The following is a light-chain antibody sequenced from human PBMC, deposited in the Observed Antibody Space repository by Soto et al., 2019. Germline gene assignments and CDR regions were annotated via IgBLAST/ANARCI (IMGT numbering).Light chain of an antibody. CDR2: EGT. J-gene: IGLJ1*01. CDR3: SSYAGSANYV. Sequence: QSALTQPASVSGSPGQSITISCAGTSSDVGSFNLVSWYQQHPGKAPKLVIYEGTQRPSGVSNRFSASKSDNTASLTISGLQAEDEADYYCSSYAGSANYVFGTGTKVTVL. V-gene: IGLV2-23*01. CDR1: SSDVGSFNL.